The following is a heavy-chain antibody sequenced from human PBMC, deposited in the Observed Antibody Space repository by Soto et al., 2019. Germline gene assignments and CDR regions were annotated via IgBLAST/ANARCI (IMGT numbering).Heavy chain of an antibody. CDR2: IIPIFGTA. CDR1: GGTFSSYA. CDR3: ARVGSYCSGGSCPHYYCMDV. Sequence: QVQLVQSGAEVKKPGSSVKVSCKASGGTFSSYAISWVRQAPGQGLEWMGGIIPIFGTANYAQKFQGRVTITADKSTSSAYMELSSLRSEDTAVYYCARVGSYCSGGSCPHYYCMDVWGQGTTVTVSS. J-gene: IGHJ6*02. D-gene: IGHD2-15*01. V-gene: IGHV1-69*06.